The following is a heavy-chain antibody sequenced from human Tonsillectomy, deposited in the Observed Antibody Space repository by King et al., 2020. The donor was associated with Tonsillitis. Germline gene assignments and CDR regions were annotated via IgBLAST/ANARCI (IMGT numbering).Heavy chain of an antibody. CDR3: ARVVYDYGDYRVGYFDY. V-gene: IGHV4-30-2*01. J-gene: IGHJ4*02. Sequence: QLQESGSGLVKPSQTLSLTCAVSGGSISSGGYSWSWIRQPPGNGLEWIGYIYQSGSTYYNPSLKSRVTISVDRSKNQFSLKLSSVTAADTAVYYCARVVYDYGDYRVGYFDYWGQGTLVTVSS. CDR2: IYQSGST. D-gene: IGHD4-17*01. CDR1: GGSISSGGYS.